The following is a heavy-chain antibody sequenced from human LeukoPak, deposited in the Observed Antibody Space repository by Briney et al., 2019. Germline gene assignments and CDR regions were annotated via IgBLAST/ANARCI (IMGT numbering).Heavy chain of an antibody. D-gene: IGHD3-22*01. CDR2: ISGSGGST. Sequence: GGSLRLSCAAPGFTFSSYAMSWVRQAPGKGLEWVSAISGSGGSTYYADSVKGRFTISRDNSKNTLYLQMNSLRAEDTAVYYCAKSSYYYDSSGYWYWGQGTLVTVSS. CDR3: AKSSYYYDSSGYWY. V-gene: IGHV3-23*01. CDR1: GFTFSSYA. J-gene: IGHJ4*02.